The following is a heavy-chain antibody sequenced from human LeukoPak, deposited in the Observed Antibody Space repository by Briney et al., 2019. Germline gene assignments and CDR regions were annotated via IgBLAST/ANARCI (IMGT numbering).Heavy chain of an antibody. CDR2: IYHSGST. Sequence: SETLSLTCTVSGYSISSGYYWGWIRQPPGKGLEWIGSIYHSGSTYYNPSLKSRVTISVDTSKNQFSLKLSSVTAADTAVYYCAREVRYYDSSGYFDYWGQGTLVTVSS. D-gene: IGHD3-22*01. CDR3: AREVRYYDSSGYFDY. V-gene: IGHV4-38-2*02. J-gene: IGHJ4*02. CDR1: GYSISSGYY.